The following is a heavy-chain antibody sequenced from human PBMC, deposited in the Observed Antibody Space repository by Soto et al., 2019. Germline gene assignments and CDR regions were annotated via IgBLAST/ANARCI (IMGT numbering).Heavy chain of an antibody. CDR1: GFTFSSYG. CDR2: ISYDGSNK. V-gene: IGHV3-30*18. J-gene: IGHJ4*02. CDR3: AKEWGVIAVAGTSLDY. Sequence: LRLSCAASGFTFSSYGMHWVRQAPGEGLEWVAVISYDGSNKYYADSVKGRFTISRDNSQNTLYVQMNSLRAEDTAVYYCAKEWGVIAVAGTSLDYWGQGTLVTVSS. D-gene: IGHD6-19*01.